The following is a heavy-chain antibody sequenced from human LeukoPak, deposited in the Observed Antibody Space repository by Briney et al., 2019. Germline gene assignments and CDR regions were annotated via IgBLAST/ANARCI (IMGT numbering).Heavy chain of an antibody. D-gene: IGHD5-18*01. CDR2: ISYDGSNK. CDR3: ARDVGDTAEFASDDLHFDY. Sequence: PGRSLRLSCAASGFTFSSYAMHWVRQAPGKGLEWVAVISYDGSNKYYADSVKGRFTISRDNSKNTLYLQMNSLRAKDTAVYYCARDVGDTAEFASDDLHFDYWGQGTLVTVSS. V-gene: IGHV3-30-3*01. CDR1: GFTFSSYA. J-gene: IGHJ4*02.